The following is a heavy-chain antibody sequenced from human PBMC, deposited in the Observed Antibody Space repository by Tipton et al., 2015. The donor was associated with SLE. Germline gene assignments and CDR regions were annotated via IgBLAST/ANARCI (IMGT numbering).Heavy chain of an antibody. CDR1: GFTFSSYA. J-gene: IGHJ6*03. D-gene: IGHD3-22*01. CDR2: INQDGSEK. Sequence: SLRLSCAASGFTFSSYAMSWVRQAPGKGLEWVANINQDGSEKYYVDSVKGRFTISRDNAKNSLYLQMNSLGAEDTAVYYCARDIGSSGDYYYYMDVWGKGTTVTVSS. V-gene: IGHV3-7*01. CDR3: ARDIGSSGDYYYYMDV.